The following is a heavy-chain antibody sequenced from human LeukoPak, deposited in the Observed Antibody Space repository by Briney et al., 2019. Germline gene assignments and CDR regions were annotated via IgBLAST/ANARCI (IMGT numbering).Heavy chain of an antibody. CDR2: IYPGDSDT. Sequence: GESLKISCKGSGYSFTSYWIGWVRQMRGKGLEWMGIIYPGDSDTRYSPSFQGQVTISADKSISTAYLQWSSLKASDTAMYYCARQSYGSGSDSSWFDPWGQGTLVTVSS. J-gene: IGHJ5*02. CDR3: ARQSYGSGSDSSWFDP. D-gene: IGHD3-10*01. V-gene: IGHV5-51*01. CDR1: GYSFTSYW.